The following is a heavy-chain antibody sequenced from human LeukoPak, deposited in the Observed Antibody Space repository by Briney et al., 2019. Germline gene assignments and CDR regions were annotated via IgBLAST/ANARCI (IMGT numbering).Heavy chain of an antibody. CDR2: IYTSGST. V-gene: IGHV4-61*02. D-gene: IGHD3-10*01. CDR1: GGSISSGSYY. CDR3: AREYSGGIWTLQGNYYYYMDV. J-gene: IGHJ6*03. Sequence: SQTLSLTCTVSGGSISSGSYYWSWIRQPAGKGLEWIGRIYTSGSTNYNPSLKSRVTISVDTSKNQFSLKLSSVTAADTAVYYCAREYSGGIWTLQGNYYYYMDVWGKGTTVTVSS.